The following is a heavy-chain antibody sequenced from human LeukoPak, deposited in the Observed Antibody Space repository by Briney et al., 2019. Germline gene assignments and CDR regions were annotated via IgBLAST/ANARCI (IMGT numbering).Heavy chain of an antibody. Sequence: GGSLRLSCAASGFTFSSYAMSWVRQAPGKGLEWVSAISGSGGSTYYADSVKGWFTISRDNSKNTLHLQMNSLRAEDTAVYYCAKKGIYSGSGAYYFDYWGQGTLVTVSS. J-gene: IGHJ4*02. V-gene: IGHV3-23*01. D-gene: IGHD3-10*01. CDR3: AKKGIYSGSGAYYFDY. CDR2: ISGSGGST. CDR1: GFTFSSYA.